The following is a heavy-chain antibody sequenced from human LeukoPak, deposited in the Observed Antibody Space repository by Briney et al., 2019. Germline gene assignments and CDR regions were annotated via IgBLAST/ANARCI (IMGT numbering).Heavy chain of an antibody. J-gene: IGHJ3*02. D-gene: IGHD3-3*01. V-gene: IGHV3-23*01. CDR3: AKSRLSGINDAFDI. CDR1: ELTFITYG. CDR2: ITGSAVST. Sequence: PGGSLRLSCAASELTFITYGMTWVRQAPGKGLEWVSAITGSAVSTFYADSVKGRFTISRDNSKNTLYLQMNSLRAEDTAVYYCAKSRLSGINDAFDIWSQGTMVTVS.